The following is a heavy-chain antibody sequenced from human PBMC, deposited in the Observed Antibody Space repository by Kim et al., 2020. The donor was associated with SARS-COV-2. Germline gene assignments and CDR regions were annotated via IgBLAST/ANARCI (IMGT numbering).Heavy chain of an antibody. Sequence: SETLSLTCAVYGGSFSGYYWSWIRQPPGKGLEWIGEINHSGSTNYNPSLKSRVTISVDTSKNQFSLKLSSVTAADTAVYYCARAAGIAARRYWYFDLWGRGTLVTVSS. D-gene: IGHD6-6*01. CDR2: INHSGST. CDR1: GGSFSGYY. V-gene: IGHV4-34*01. J-gene: IGHJ2*01. CDR3: ARAAGIAARRYWYFDL.